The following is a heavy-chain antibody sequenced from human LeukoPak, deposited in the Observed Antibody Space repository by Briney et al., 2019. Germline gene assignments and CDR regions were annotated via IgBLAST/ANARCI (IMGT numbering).Heavy chain of an antibody. CDR1: GFTFSSYA. J-gene: IGHJ6*02. CDR2: ISGSGGST. V-gene: IGHV3-23*01. CDR3: AKDRCSGGSCYRGYYGMDV. Sequence: GGSLRLSCAASGFTFSSYAMSWVRQAPGKGLEWVSAISGSGGSTYYADSVKGRFTISRDNSKNTLYLQMNSLRAEDTAVYYCAKDRCSGGSCYRGYYGMDVWGQGTTVTVSS. D-gene: IGHD2-15*01.